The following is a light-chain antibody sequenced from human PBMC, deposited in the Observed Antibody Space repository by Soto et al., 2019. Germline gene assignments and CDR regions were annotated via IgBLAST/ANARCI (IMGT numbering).Light chain of an antibody. V-gene: IGKV1-33*01. CDR3: QQYDSVFT. CDR2: GAS. J-gene: IGKJ5*01. Sequence: QLTPSPSSVFASVGARFTITFRASQDIGSWLAWYQQKPGKAPNLLIYGASNLETGVPSRFSGSGSGTDFTFTISSLQAEDIGTYFCQQYDSVFTFGQGTRLEIK. CDR1: QDIGSW.